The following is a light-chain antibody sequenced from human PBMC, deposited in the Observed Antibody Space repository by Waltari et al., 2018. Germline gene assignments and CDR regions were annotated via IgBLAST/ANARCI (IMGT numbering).Light chain of an antibody. CDR2: DVS. J-gene: IGLJ2*01. V-gene: IGLV2-14*03. CDR3: SSYISSSTLEL. CDR1: SSDVGGYNY. Sequence: QSALTQPASVSGSPGQSFTISCTGTSSDVGGYNYVSWYQQHPGKAPKLMIFDVSNRPSGVSNRFSGSKSGNTASLTISGLQAEDEADYYCSSYISSSTLELFGGGTSLTVL.